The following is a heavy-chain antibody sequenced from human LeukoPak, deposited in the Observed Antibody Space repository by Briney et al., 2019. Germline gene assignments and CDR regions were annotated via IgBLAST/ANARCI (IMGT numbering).Heavy chain of an antibody. V-gene: IGHV3-66*01. Sequence: WGSLSLSCEVSGFNVSANYLSWVRQAPGKGLVWVSGIYSGGSTYYADSVKGRFTISRDIPKNMVYLQMISLRAEDTAVYYCARGIPFDDWGQGTLLSVS. CDR3: ARGIPFDD. CDR2: IYSGGST. CDR1: GFNVSANY. J-gene: IGHJ4*02.